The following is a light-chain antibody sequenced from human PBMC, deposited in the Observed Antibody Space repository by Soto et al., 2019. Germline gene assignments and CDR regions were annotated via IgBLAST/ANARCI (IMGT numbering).Light chain of an antibody. CDR3: QLYGGSHMFS. J-gene: IGKJ2*01. CDR2: AAS. V-gene: IGKV3-20*01. CDR1: QSISSSY. Sequence: EIVLTQSPGTLSLSPGEGAALSCRTSQSISSSYLAWYQQKPGQAPRLLIYAASSRATGIPDRFSGSGSGTDFTLTISRLEPEDFAVYYCQLYGGSHMFSFGQETKLEIK.